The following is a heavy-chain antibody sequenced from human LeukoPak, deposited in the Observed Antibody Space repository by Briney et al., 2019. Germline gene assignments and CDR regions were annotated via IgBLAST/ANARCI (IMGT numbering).Heavy chain of an antibody. Sequence: KPSETLSLTCTVSGGSISSYYWSWIRQSPGKGLEWIAYIYYSGSTNYNPSLKSRITMSVDTSKSQFSLSLSSVTAADTAVYYCASYSGRAYFDYWGQGTLVTVSS. CDR1: GGSISSYY. CDR2: IYYSGST. D-gene: IGHD3-10*01. J-gene: IGHJ4*02. V-gene: IGHV4-59*01. CDR3: ASYSGRAYFDY.